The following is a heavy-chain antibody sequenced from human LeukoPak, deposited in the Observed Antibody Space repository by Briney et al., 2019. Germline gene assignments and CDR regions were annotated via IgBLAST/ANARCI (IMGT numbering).Heavy chain of an antibody. CDR1: GFTFSGSA. V-gene: IGHV3-73*01. CDR2: IDKKDKGYATAT. D-gene: IGHD1-26*01. J-gene: IGHJ5*02. CDR3: TRDSGTYNWFDP. Sequence: GGSLRLSCAASGFTFSGSAIHWVRQSSGKGLEWVGQIDKKDKGYATATAYAASVKGRFTISRDDSIDTAYLQMKSLKTEDTALYYCTRDSGTYNWFDPWGQGTLVTVSP.